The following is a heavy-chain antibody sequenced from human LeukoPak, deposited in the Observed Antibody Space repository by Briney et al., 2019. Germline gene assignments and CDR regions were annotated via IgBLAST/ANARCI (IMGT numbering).Heavy chain of an antibody. J-gene: IGHJ4*02. Sequence: ESLKISCKGSGYSFTNSWIGWVRQMPGKGLELMGIINPADSEIRYSPSFQGQVTISVDKSISTAYLQWSSLKASDTAMYYCSRQGCTTTSCHTIDSWGQGTLVTVSS. D-gene: IGHD2-2*02. CDR3: SRQGCTTTSCHTIDS. V-gene: IGHV5-51*01. CDR2: INPADSEI. CDR1: GYSFTNSW.